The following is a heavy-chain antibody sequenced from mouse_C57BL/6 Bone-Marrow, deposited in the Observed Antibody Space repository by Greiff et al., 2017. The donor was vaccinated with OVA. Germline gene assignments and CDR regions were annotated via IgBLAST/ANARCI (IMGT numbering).Heavy chain of an antibody. CDR3: VRGDRGNYWFAF. Sequence: GGGLVQPNGSLTLPCAASGFTFNTYAMHWVRQAPGKGLEWAARIRSKSSNYATYYADSVKDIFTIDRDDSQSMLYLQMNNLKTYDTTMYYCVRGDRGNYWFAFWGKGTLVTVSA. D-gene: IGHD2-1*01. CDR1: GFTFNTYA. J-gene: IGHJ3*01. V-gene: IGHV10-3*01. CDR2: IRSKSSNYAT.